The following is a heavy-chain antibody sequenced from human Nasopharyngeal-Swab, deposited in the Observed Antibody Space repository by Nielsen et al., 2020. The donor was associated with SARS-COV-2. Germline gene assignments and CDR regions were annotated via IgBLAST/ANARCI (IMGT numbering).Heavy chain of an antibody. CDR3: ARVGYYDSSGYSYYFDY. D-gene: IGHD3-22*01. Sequence: SETLSLTCTVSGGSISSSSYYWGWIRQPPGKGLEWIGSIYYSGSTYYNLSLKSRVTISVDTSKNQFSLKLSSVTAADTAVYYCARVGYYDSSGYSYYFDYWGQGTLVTVSS. V-gene: IGHV4-39*01. CDR2: IYYSGST. CDR1: GGSISSSSYY. J-gene: IGHJ4*02.